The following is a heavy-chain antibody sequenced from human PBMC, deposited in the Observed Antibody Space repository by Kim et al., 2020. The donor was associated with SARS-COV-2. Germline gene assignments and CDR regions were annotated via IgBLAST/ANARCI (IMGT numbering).Heavy chain of an antibody. CDR2: IYYSGST. CDR1: GGSISSYY. D-gene: IGHD3-22*01. Sequence: SETLSLTCTVSGGSISSYYWSWIRQPPGKGLEWIGYIYYSGSTNYNPSLKSRVTISVDTSKNQFSLKLSSVTAADTAVYYCARGPLGHYYDSSGYSLDYWGQGTLVTVSS. V-gene: IGHV4-59*01. CDR3: ARGPLGHYYDSSGYSLDY. J-gene: IGHJ4*02.